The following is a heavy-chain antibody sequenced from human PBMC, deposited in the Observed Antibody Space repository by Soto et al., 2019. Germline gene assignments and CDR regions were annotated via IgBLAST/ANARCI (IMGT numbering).Heavy chain of an antibody. J-gene: IGHJ6*02. CDR3: TSLSGSYTTRYYYYYYGRDV. CDR1: GFTFGDYA. V-gene: IGHV3-49*04. Sequence: PGGSLRLSCTASGFTFGDYAMSWVRQAPGKGLEWVGFIRSKAYGGTTEYAASVKGRFTISRDGSKSIAYLQMNSLKTEDTAVYYCTSLSGSYTTRYYYYYYGRDVWGQGTTVTVSS. CDR2: IRSKAYGGTT. D-gene: IGHD1-26*01.